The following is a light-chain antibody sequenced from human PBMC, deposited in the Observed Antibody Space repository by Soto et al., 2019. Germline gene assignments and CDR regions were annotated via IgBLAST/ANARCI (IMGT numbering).Light chain of an antibody. J-gene: IGLJ2*01. Sequence: QSALTQPASVSGSPGQSITISCTGTSSDVGGYNYVSWYQQHPGKAPKLMIYDVSNRPSGVSNCFAGSKSGTTASLTISRLQAEDEADYYCSSYTSSSTLVFGGGTKLTVL. CDR2: DVS. CDR3: SSYTSSSTLV. V-gene: IGLV2-14*01. CDR1: SSDVGGYNY.